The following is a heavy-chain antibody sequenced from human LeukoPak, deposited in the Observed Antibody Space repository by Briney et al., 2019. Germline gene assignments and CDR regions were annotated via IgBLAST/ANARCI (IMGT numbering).Heavy chain of an antibody. D-gene: IGHD6-6*01. CDR3: ARGKRIAAHPVDY. Sequence: SVKVSCKASGGTFSSYAISWVRQAPGQGLEWMGGIIPIFGTANYAQKFQGRVTITTDESTSTAYMELSSLRSEDTAVYYCARGKRIAAHPVDYWGQGTLVTVSS. V-gene: IGHV1-69*05. CDR1: GGTFSSYA. J-gene: IGHJ4*02. CDR2: IIPIFGTA.